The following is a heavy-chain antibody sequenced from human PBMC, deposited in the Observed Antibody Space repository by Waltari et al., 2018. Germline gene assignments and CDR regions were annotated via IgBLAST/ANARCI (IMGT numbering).Heavy chain of an antibody. CDR2: IYTSGST. J-gene: IGHJ5*02. Sequence: QVQLQESGPGLVKPSETLSPTCTVSGGSIRSKYWSWIRQPAGNGLEWIGRIYTSGSTNYNPSLESRVTMSVDTSKNQFSLKLTSVTAADTAVYYCARAIWRSTWKLGQFDPWGQGILVTVSS. V-gene: IGHV4-4*07. CDR1: GGSIRSKY. D-gene: IGHD3-16*01. CDR3: ARAIWRSTWKLGQFDP.